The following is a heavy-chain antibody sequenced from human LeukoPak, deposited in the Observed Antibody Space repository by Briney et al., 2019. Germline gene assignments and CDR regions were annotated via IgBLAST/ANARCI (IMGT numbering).Heavy chain of an antibody. CDR1: GFTFDDYA. Sequence: GRSLRLSCAASGFTFDDYAMHWVRQAPGKGLEWFSGISWNSGSIGYADSVKGRFTISRDNAKNSLYLQMNSLRAEDTALYYCAKAPYYDSSGYYYFDYWGQGTLVTVSS. V-gene: IGHV3-9*01. CDR2: ISWNSGSI. CDR3: AKAPYYDSSGYYYFDY. J-gene: IGHJ4*02. D-gene: IGHD3-22*01.